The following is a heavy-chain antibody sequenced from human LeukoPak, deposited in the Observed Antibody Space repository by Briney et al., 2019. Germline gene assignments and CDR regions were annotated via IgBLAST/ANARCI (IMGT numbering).Heavy chain of an antibody. Sequence: GRSLRLSCAASGFTFSSYAMHWVRQAPGKGLEWVAVISYDGSNKYYADSVKGRFTISRDNSKNTLYLQMNSLRAEDTAVYYCAKDVENYYGSGSYGYWGQGTLVTVSS. CDR2: ISYDGSNK. D-gene: IGHD3-10*01. V-gene: IGHV3-30*04. CDR1: GFTFSSYA. CDR3: AKDVENYYGSGSYGY. J-gene: IGHJ4*02.